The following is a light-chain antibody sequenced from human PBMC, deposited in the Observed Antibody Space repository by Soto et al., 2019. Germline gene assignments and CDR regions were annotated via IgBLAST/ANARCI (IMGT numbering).Light chain of an antibody. J-gene: IGLJ1*01. CDR1: SSDVGGYNY. Sequence: QSALTQPPSASGSPGQSVTISCTGTSSDVGGYNYVSWYQQHPGKAPKLMIYEVSKRPSGVPDRFSGSKSGNTASLTVSGLQAEDEADYYCSSYAGSNNLYVFGTGTKGTFL. CDR3: SSYAGSNNLYV. CDR2: EVS. V-gene: IGLV2-8*01.